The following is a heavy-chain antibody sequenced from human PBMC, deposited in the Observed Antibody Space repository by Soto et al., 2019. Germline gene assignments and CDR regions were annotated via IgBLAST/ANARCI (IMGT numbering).Heavy chain of an antibody. CDR1: SGSIGTYF. J-gene: IGHJ3*02. Sequence: LSLTFTVSSGSIGTYFWSWIRQPPGKGLEWIGYIYYSGTTNYNPSLKSRVTIFLDTSKNQFSLRLSSVTAADTAVYYCARGKGGTYDAFDIWGQGTLVTVSS. V-gene: IGHV4-59*01. CDR2: IYYSGTT. D-gene: IGHD3-16*01. CDR3: ARGKGGTYDAFDI.